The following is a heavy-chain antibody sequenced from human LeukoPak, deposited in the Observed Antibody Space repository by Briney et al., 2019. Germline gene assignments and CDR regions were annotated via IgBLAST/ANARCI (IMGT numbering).Heavy chain of an antibody. CDR2: IIPILRTP. V-gene: IGHV1-69*05. J-gene: IGHJ4*02. CDR1: GDTFSNCG. D-gene: IGHD3-3*01. CDR3: ARGCSDDFWSGYSSYFDH. Sequence: ASVKVSCKASGDTFSNCGISWVRQAPGHGLEWMGGIIPILRTPNYAQKFQGRVTITTDESTSTAYIELSSLRSEDTAIYYCARGCSDDFWSGYSSYFDHRGQGTLVTASS.